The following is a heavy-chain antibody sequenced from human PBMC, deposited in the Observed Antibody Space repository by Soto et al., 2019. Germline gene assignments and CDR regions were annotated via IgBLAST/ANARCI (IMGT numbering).Heavy chain of an antibody. CDR2: IYHSGGT. J-gene: IGHJ4*02. D-gene: IGHD3-10*01. Sequence: QDQLEESGPGLVKPSGTLSLTCTVSSGSISSPNWWSWVRQPPGKGLEWVGEIYHSGGTRYNPSLKSRVTISVDTSQNQFSLKLTSVTAADTAMYYCARQAPYGSVRIYDYWGQGTLVTVSS. V-gene: IGHV4-4*02. CDR1: SGSISSPNW. CDR3: ARQAPYGSVRIYDY.